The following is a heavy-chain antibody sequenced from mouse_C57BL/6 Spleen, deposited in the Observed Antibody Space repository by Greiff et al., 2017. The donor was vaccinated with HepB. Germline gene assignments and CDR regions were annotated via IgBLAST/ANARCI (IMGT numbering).Heavy chain of an antibody. CDR2: IYPGDGDT. Sequence: VQGVESGPELVKPGASVKISCKASGYAFSSSWMNWVKQRPGKGLEWIGRIYPGDGDTNYNGKFKGKATLTADKSSSTAYMQLSSLTSEDSAVYFCARDSNYPYFDYWGQGTTLTVSS. V-gene: IGHV1-82*01. CDR1: GYAFSSSW. J-gene: IGHJ2*01. CDR3: ARDSNYPYFDY. D-gene: IGHD2-5*01.